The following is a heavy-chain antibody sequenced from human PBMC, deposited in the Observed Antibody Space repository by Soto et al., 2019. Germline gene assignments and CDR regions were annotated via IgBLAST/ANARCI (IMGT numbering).Heavy chain of an antibody. V-gene: IGHV3-30*03. Sequence: QVQLVESGGGEVQPGTSLRLSCIASGFIFSNNGMHWVRQAPGMGLEWVALVSHDGRKTFYADSVKGRLTIYRDNSKNTVYLHMNNLRPEDTAVYRCARDLRQGASGATVYGMDVWGQGTTVTVSS. CDR2: VSHDGRKT. CDR3: ARDLRQGASGATVYGMDV. CDR1: GFIFSNNG. J-gene: IGHJ6*02. D-gene: IGHD7-27*01.